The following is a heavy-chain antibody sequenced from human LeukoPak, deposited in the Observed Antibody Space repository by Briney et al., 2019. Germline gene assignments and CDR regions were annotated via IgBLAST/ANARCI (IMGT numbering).Heavy chain of an antibody. CDR2: ISSSSSTI. D-gene: IGHD1-20*01. CDR1: GFTFSSYS. CDR3: ASPYNSWGP. V-gene: IGHV3-48*01. Sequence: GGSLRLSCAASGFTFSSYSMNWVRQAPGKGLEWVSYISSSSSTIYYADSVKGRFTISRDNAKNSLYLQMNSLRAEDTAVYYCASPYNSWGPWGQGTLVTVSS. J-gene: IGHJ4*02.